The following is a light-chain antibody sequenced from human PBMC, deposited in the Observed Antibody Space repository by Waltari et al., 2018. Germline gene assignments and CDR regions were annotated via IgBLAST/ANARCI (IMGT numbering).Light chain of an antibody. CDR3: YSAADNNLGV. J-gene: IGLJ2*01. V-gene: IGLV3-27*01. CDR2: KDS. Sequence: SYELTQPSSVSVSPGQTARITCSGDVLAKKYARWFQQKPGQAPVLVISKDSERPSGIPERFSGSSSGTTVTLTISGAQVEDEADYYCYSAADNNLGVFGGGTKLTVL. CDR1: VLAKKY.